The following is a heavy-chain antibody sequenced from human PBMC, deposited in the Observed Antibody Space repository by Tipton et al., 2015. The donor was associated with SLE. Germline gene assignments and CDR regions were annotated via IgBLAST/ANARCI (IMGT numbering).Heavy chain of an antibody. D-gene: IGHD4-17*01. J-gene: IGHJ4*02. CDR1: GGSISSSSYY. V-gene: IGHV4-61*01. CDR3: ASFDYGDYWY. Sequence: TLSLTCTVSGGSISSSSYYWSWIRQPPGKGLEWIGYIYYSGSTNYNPSPKSRVTISVDTSKNQFSLKLSSVTAADTAVYYCASFDYGDYWYWGQGTLVTVSS. CDR2: IYYSGST.